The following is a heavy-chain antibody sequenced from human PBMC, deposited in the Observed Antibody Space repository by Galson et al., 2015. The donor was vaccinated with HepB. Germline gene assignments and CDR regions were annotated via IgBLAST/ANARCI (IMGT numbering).Heavy chain of an antibody. CDR3: VRAYYDSSGFFEY. CDR2: ISSSGTGI. D-gene: IGHD3-22*01. J-gene: IGHJ4*02. V-gene: IGHV3-48*03. Sequence: SLRLSCAASGFAFSSFEMNWVRQAPGKGLEWVSYISSSGTGIYYSDSVKGRFTISRDNAMNSLYLQMNSLRAEDTAFYYCVRAYYDSSGFFEYWGQGTLVTVSS. CDR1: GFAFSSFE.